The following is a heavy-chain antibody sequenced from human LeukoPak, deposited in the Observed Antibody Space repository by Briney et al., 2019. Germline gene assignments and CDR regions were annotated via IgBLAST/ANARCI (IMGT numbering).Heavy chain of an antibody. J-gene: IGHJ4*02. D-gene: IGHD3-10*01. CDR1: GFTFSTYG. CDR3: AKDPDYYGSAGFDY. V-gene: IGHV3-33*06. CDR2: IWYDGSNK. Sequence: PGGSLRLSCATSGFTFSTYGMHWVRQAPGKGLEGVAVIWYDGSNKYYADSVKGRFTISRDNSKNTLYLQMNSLRAEDTAVYYCAKDPDYYGSAGFDYWGQGTLVTVSS.